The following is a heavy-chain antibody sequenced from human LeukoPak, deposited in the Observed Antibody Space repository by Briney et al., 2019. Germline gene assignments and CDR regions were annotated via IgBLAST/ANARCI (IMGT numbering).Heavy chain of an antibody. Sequence: PGGSLRLSCAGSGFSFSSYWMTWVRQAPGKGLEWVANIKQDGSEKDYVDSVKGRFTISRDNTKNSLILQMDTLRAEDTAVYYCARDNPFTMVDYWGQGTLVTVSS. D-gene: IGHD3-10*01. CDR2: IKQDGSEK. CDR3: ARDNPFTMVDY. V-gene: IGHV3-7*03. J-gene: IGHJ4*02. CDR1: GFSFSSYW.